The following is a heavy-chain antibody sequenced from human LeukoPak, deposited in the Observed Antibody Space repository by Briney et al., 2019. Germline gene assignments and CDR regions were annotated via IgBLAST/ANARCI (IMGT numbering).Heavy chain of an antibody. J-gene: IGHJ4*02. V-gene: IGHV5-51*01. D-gene: IGHD2-15*01. Sequence: KHGESLKISCKGSGYSFTSYWIGWVRQMPGKGLEWMGIIYPGDSNIRYRPSFQGQVTISADKSISTAYLQWSSLRASDTAMYYCARHSICSGGTCYADPFDYWGQGTLVSVSS. CDR1: GYSFTSYW. CDR3: ARHSICSGGTCYADPFDY. CDR2: IYPGDSNI.